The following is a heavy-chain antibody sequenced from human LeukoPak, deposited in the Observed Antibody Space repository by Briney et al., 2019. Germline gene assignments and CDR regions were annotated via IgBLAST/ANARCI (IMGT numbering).Heavy chain of an antibody. CDR3: ARQRGYSYEFDY. Sequence: SQTLSLTCTVSGGSISSGGYYWSWIRQHPGKGLEWIGYIYYSGSTYYNPSLKSRVTISVDTSKNQFSLKLSSVTVADTAVYYCARQRGYSYEFDYWGQGTLVTVSS. V-gene: IGHV4-31*03. CDR1: GGSISSGGYY. J-gene: IGHJ4*02. D-gene: IGHD5-18*01. CDR2: IYYSGST.